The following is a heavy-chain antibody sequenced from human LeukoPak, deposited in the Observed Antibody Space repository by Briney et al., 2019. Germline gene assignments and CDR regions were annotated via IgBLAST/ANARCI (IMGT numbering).Heavy chain of an antibody. CDR3: ANRVYSYADPFDY. Sequence: GGSLRLSCAASGFTFTGHTMTWLRQAPGKGLEWVSAISGSGVGTYYADSVKGRFTISRDNSKNTLYLQMNSLRAEDTAVYYCANRVYSYADPFDYWGQGTLVTVSS. V-gene: IGHV3-23*01. CDR1: GFTFTGHT. CDR2: ISGSGVGT. D-gene: IGHD5-18*01. J-gene: IGHJ4*02.